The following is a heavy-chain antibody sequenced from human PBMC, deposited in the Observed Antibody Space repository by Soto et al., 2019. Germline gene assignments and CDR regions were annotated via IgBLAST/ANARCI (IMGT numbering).Heavy chain of an antibody. V-gene: IGHV4-59*01. Sequence: SETLSLTCTVSGGSISSYYWSWIRQPPGKGLEWIGYIYYSGSTKYTPSLKSRVTISGYTSKNQFSLKLSSGTAADTAVYYCSSGARYWSSTSFHINWFDPWGQGTLGTVS. CDR3: SSGARYWSSTSFHINWFDP. J-gene: IGHJ5*02. D-gene: IGHD2-2*01. CDR1: GGSISSYY. CDR2: IYYSGST.